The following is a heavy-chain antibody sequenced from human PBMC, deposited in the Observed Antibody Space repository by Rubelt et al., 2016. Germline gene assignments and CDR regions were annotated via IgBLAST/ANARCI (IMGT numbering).Heavy chain of an antibody. CDR3: ARHWDYDGMDV. J-gene: IGHJ6*02. CDR2: INHSGTT. CDR1: GGSFSGYY. D-gene: IGHD7-27*01. Sequence: QVQLQQWGAGLLKPSETLSLTCAVHGGSFSGYYWTWIRQPPGKGLEWIGDINHSGTTNYNPSLKSRVTVTMETSQRQFSLKLSSVTVADTAVYYCARHWDYDGMDVWGQGTTVTVS. V-gene: IGHV4-34*02.